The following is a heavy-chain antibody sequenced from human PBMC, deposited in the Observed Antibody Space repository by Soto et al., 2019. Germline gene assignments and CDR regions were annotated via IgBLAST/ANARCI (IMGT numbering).Heavy chain of an antibody. Sequence: PSETLSLTCAVYGGSFSGYYWSWIRQPPGKGLEWIGEINHSGSTNYNPSLKSRVTISVDTSKNQFSLKLSSVTAADTVVYYFARDPSRDYIWGSYRSHWFDPWGQGTLVTVSS. CDR2: INHSGST. CDR3: ARDPSRDYIWGSYRSHWFDP. CDR1: GGSFSGYY. J-gene: IGHJ5*02. V-gene: IGHV4-34*01. D-gene: IGHD3-16*02.